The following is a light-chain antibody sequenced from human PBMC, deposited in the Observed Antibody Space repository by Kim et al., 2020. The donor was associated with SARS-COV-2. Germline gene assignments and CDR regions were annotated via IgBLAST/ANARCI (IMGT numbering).Light chain of an antibody. J-gene: IGLJ2*01. V-gene: IGLV3-1*01. CDR3: QACDSSTAV. CDR2: QVS. Sequence: SYELTQPPSVSVSPGQTAIITCSGDKLGDKYACWYQQKPGQSPVLVIYQVSKRPSGIPERFSGSNSGNTATLTISGTQAMDEADYYCQACDSSTAVFGGG. CDR1: KLGDKY.